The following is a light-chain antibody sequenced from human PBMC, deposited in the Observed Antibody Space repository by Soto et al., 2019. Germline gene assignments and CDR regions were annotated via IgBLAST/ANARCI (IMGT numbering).Light chain of an antibody. CDR3: QQYNNWPLR. V-gene: IGKV3D-15*01. CDR1: QSVSSY. CDR2: DAS. Sequence: EIGMTQYPATLSVSPGERATLSCRASQSVSSYLAWYQQKPGQAPRLLIYDASTRATGIPARFSGSGSGTEFTLTISSLQSEDFAVYYCQQYNNWPLRFGGGTNVDIK. J-gene: IGKJ4*01.